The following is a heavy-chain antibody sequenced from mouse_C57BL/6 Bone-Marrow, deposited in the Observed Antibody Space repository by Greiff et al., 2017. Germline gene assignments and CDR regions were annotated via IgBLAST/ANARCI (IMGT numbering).Heavy chain of an antibody. CDR2: ISSGGSYT. J-gene: IGHJ2*01. D-gene: IGHD2-3*01. CDR1: GFTFSSYG. Sequence: EVKVVESGGDLVKHGGSLKLSCAASGFTFSSYGMSWVRQTPDTRLEWVATISSGGSYTYYPDSVKGRFTISRDNAKNTLYLQMSSLKSEDTALYYCARQGYDYLDYWGQGTTLTVSS. CDR3: ARQGYDYLDY. V-gene: IGHV5-6*01.